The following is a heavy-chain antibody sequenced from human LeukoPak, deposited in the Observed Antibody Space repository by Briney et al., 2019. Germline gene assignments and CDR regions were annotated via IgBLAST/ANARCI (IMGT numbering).Heavy chain of an antibody. CDR1: VGTFSSYA. D-gene: IGHD3-16*01. V-gene: IGHV1-69*13. CDR2: IIPIFGTA. CDR3: AKDWVAGSPGAEYFQH. J-gene: IGHJ1*01. Sequence: SVKVSCKASVGTFSSYAISWVRQAPGQGLEWMGGIIPIFGTANYAQKFQGRVTITADESTSTAYMELSSLRSEDTAVYYCAKDWVAGSPGAEYFQHWGQGTLVTVSS.